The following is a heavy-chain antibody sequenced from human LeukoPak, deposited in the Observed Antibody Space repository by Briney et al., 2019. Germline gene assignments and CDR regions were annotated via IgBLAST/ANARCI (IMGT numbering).Heavy chain of an antibody. J-gene: IGHJ5*02. CDR3: GREDCNNVRCYGASDA. CDR2: ISSNNNI. CDR1: GFTFSSYA. V-gene: IGHV3-69-1*01. Sequence: GGSMSLSCVGSGFTFSSYAMNWVRQAPGKGLEWVSSISSNNNIYYADSVKGRFTISRDNAKNSLSLQMNSLRGEDTAVYYCGREDCNNVRCYGASDAWGQGTLVTVSS. D-gene: IGHD2-2*01.